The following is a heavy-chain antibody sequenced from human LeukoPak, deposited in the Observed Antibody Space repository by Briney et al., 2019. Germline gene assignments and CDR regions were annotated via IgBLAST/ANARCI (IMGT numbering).Heavy chain of an antibody. Sequence: PGGSLRLSCAASGFTFSSYEMNWVRQAPGKGLEWVSYISYSGSTIYYADSVKGRFTISRDTARNSLYPQMDSLRAEDTAVYYCARIAVAGGHFDYWGQGTLVTVSS. CDR3: ARIAVAGGHFDY. J-gene: IGHJ4*02. D-gene: IGHD6-19*01. CDR2: ISYSGSTI. CDR1: GFTFSSYE. V-gene: IGHV3-48*03.